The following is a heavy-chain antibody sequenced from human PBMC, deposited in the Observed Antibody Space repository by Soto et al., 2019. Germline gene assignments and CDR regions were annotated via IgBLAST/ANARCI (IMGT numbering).Heavy chain of an antibody. CDR2: TYYRSKWYN. CDR1: GDSVSSNSAA. V-gene: IGHV6-1*01. D-gene: IGHD3-10*01. CDR3: ARDLSYYGSGQDYYYGMDV. J-gene: IGHJ6*02. Sequence: QTLSLTCAISGDSVSSNSAAWNWIRQSPSRGLEWLGRTYYRSKWYNDYAVSVKSRITINPDTSKNQFSLQLNSVTPEDTAVYYCARDLSYYGSGQDYYYGMDVWGQGTTVTVSS.